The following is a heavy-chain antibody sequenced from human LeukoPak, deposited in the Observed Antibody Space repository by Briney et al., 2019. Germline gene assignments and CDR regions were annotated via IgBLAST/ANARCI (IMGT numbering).Heavy chain of an antibody. J-gene: IGHJ4*02. CDR1: GGSISSYY. CDR2: IYYSGST. D-gene: IGHD2-15*01. Sequence: PSETLSLTCTVSGGSISSYYWSWIRQPPGKGLEWIGYIYYSGSTNYNPSLKSRVTISVDTSKNQFSLKLSSVTAADTAVYYCARGDVYCSGGSCYRYYFDYWGQGTLVTVSS. CDR3: ARGDVYCSGGSCYRYYFDY. V-gene: IGHV4-59*08.